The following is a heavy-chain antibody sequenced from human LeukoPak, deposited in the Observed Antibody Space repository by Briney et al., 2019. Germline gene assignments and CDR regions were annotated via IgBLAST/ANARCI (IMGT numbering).Heavy chain of an antibody. D-gene: IGHD1-26*01. CDR2: IVVGSGNT. CDR1: GSTFSSSA. CDR3: AAKKYSGSYWPSPDY. V-gene: IGHV1-58*02. J-gene: IGHJ4*02. Sequence: SVKVSCKASGSTFSSSAIQWVRQARGQRLEWIGWIVVGSGNTNYAQRFQERVTLTRDMSTATAYLELSSLRSEDTAVYYCAAKKYSGSYWPSPDYWGQGTLVTVSS.